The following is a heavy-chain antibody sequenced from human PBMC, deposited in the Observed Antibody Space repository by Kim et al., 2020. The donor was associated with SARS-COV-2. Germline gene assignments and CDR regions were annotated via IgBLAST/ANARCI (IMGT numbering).Heavy chain of an antibody. J-gene: IGHJ4*02. CDR3: ARDRAVGLGFDY. Sequence: GGSLRLSCAASGFTFSSYAMHWVRQAPGKGLEWVAVISYDGSNKYYADSVKGRFTISRDNSKNTLYLQMNSLRAEDTAVYYCARDRAVGLGFDYWGQGTTVT. CDR1: GFTFSSYA. CDR2: ISYDGSNK. D-gene: IGHD3-10*01. V-gene: IGHV3-30*04.